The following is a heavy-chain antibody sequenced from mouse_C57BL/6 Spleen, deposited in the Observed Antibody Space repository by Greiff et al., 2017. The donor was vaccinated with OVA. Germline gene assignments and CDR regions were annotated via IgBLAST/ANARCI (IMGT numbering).Heavy chain of an antibody. J-gene: IGHJ3*01. CDR1: GYTFTSYW. V-gene: IGHV1-50*01. Sequence: QVQLQQPGAELVKPGASVKLSCKASGYTFTSYWMQWVKQRPGKGLEWIGEIDPSDSSTNYNQKIKGKATLTVATSSSTAYMQLSSLTYEDSAVYYCARRGGDWGQGTLVTVSA. CDR2: IDPSDSST. CDR3: ARRGGD.